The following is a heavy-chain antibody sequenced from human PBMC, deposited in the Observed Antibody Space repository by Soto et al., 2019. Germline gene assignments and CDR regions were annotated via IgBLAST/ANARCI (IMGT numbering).Heavy chain of an antibody. D-gene: IGHD3-10*01. Sequence: GGSLRLSCAASGFNLNDYAMNWVRQAPGKGLEWVSAISGSADSTYNADSVKGRFTISRDSSKNILTLQMSSLRAEDTAVYYCEKGLTGDYYYYMDVWGKGTTVTVSS. CDR2: ISGSADST. J-gene: IGHJ6*03. CDR3: EKGLTGDYYYYMDV. CDR1: GFNLNDYA. V-gene: IGHV3-23*01.